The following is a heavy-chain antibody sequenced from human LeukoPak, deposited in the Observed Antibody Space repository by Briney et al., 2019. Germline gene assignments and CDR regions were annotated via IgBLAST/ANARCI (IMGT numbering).Heavy chain of an antibody. CDR2: IIPIFGTA. D-gene: IGHD3-22*01. Sequence: GSSVKVSCKASGGTFSSYAISWVRQAPGQGLEWMGGIIPIFGTANYAQKFQGRVTITADKSTSTAYMELSSLRAEDTAVYYCARDDSSGYYQYFDYWGQGTLVTVSS. CDR3: ARDDSSGYYQYFDY. CDR1: GGTFSSYA. V-gene: IGHV1-69*06. J-gene: IGHJ4*02.